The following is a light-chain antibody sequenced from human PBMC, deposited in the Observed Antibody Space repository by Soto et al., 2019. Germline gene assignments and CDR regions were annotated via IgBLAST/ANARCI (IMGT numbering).Light chain of an antibody. CDR1: QSLLHSHKYNF. CDR3: MQALQTPLT. CDR2: LGS. J-gene: IGKJ1*01. V-gene: IGKV2-28*01. Sequence: DIVMTQSPLSLPVTPGEPASISCRSSQSLLHSHKYNFLDWYLQKPGQSPQLLIYLGSNRASGVPDRFSGSGSGTDYTLKISRVEAEDVGIYYCMQALQTPLTLGQGTKVEIK.